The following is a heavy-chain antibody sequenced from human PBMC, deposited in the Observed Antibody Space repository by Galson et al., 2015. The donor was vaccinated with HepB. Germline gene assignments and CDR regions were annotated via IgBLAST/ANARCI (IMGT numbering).Heavy chain of an antibody. CDR1: GFIFSGHS. CDR2: ISSGSSTI. CDR3: ARAPGASGSPFDY. D-gene: IGHD3-10*01. Sequence: LRLSCAASGFIFSGHSMNWVRQAPGKGLEWLSFISSGSSTIYSVDSVKGRFTTSRDNAKNSVYLEMNSLRVEDTAVYYCARAPGASGSPFDYWGQGTLVTVSS. V-gene: IGHV3-48*01. J-gene: IGHJ4*02.